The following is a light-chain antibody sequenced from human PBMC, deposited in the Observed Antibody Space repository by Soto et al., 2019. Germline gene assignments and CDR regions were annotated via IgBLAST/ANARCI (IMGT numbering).Light chain of an antibody. CDR2: GAS. CDR3: QQYNNWPRT. V-gene: IGKV3-15*01. J-gene: IGKJ1*01. Sequence: EIVMTQSPATLSVSPGERATLSCRASQSVSSNLAWYQQKPGQAPRLLIYGASTRATGIPARFSGSGSGTEFTLTISSLQSEDFPVYYCQQYNNWPRTSGQGTKVQIK. CDR1: QSVSSN.